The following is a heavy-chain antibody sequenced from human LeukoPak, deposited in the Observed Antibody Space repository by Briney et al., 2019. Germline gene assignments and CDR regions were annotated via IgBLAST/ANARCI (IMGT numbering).Heavy chain of an antibody. D-gene: IGHD1-1*01. CDR3: ATHDGYFDY. Sequence: GGSLRLSCAASGFTFSSYAMSWVRQAPGTGLEWVSAISGSGGRTYYADSVKGRFTISRDNSKNTLYLQMNSLRAEDTAVYYCATHDGYFDYWGQGTLVTVSS. J-gene: IGHJ4*02. V-gene: IGHV3-23*01. CDR1: GFTFSSYA. CDR2: ISGSGGRT.